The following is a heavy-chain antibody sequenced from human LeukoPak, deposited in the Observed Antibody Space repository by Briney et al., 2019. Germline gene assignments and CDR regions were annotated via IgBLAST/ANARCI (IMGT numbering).Heavy chain of an antibody. CDR2: ISYDGSNK. CDR3: AREQVYGTDY. D-gene: IGHD5/OR15-5a*01. V-gene: IGHV3-30-3*01. J-gene: IGHJ4*02. Sequence: PGGSLRLSCAASGLTFSSYAMHWVRQAPGKGLEWVAVISYDGSNKYYADSVKGRFTISRDNSKNTLYLQMNSLRAEDTAVYYCAREQVYGTDYWGQGTLVTVSS. CDR1: GLTFSSYA.